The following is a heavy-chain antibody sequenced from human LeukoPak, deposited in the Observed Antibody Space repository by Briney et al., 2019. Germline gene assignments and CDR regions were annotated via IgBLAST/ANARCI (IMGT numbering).Heavy chain of an antibody. V-gene: IGHV4-59*01. CDR3: ARVGVDYSGNIIKYFFDY. J-gene: IGHJ4*02. Sequence: PSETLSLTCTVSGGSINSYYWSWIRQPPGKGLEWIGYIYYSGSANYNPSLKSRFIISVDTSKNQFSLKLSPVTAADTAVYYCARVGVDYSGNIIKYFFDYWGQGTLVTVSS. CDR2: IYYSGSA. CDR1: GGSINSYY. D-gene: IGHD4-23*01.